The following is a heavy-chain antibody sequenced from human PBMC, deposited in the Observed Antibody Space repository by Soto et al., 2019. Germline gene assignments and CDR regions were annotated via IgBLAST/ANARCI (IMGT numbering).Heavy chain of an antibody. J-gene: IGHJ4*02. Sequence: GGSLRLSCAASGFTFSSYGMHWVRQAPGKGLEWVAVISYDGSNKYYADSVKGRFTIPRDNSKNTLYLQMNSLRAEDTAVYYCAKDGNYYDSSGYNDYWGQGTLVTVSS. CDR1: GFTFSSYG. V-gene: IGHV3-30*18. D-gene: IGHD3-22*01. CDR3: AKDGNYYDSSGYNDY. CDR2: ISYDGSNK.